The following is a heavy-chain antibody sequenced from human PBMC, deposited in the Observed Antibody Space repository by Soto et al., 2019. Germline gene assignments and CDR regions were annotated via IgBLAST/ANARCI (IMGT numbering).Heavy chain of an antibody. D-gene: IGHD1-26*01. V-gene: IGHV3-30*14. CDR1: GFTFRSYA. CDR2: TSYDGSNK. J-gene: IGHJ1*01. Sequence: QVQLVESGGGVVQPGTSLRLSCVASGFTFRSYAIHWVRQAPGKGLEWVALTSYDGSNKYYADSVKGRFTISRDNLRNKVAPQIHCPKPQHRAIYYCAGWDTRGGLTVCGEGTAVSVTS. CDR3: AGWDTRGGLTV.